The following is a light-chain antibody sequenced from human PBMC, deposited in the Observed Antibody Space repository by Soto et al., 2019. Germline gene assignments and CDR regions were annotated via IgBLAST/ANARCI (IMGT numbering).Light chain of an antibody. Sequence: IVLTQCPGTLSLSPGERGTLSCRASQGVASNYLGWYQQKPGQAPRLLIYGASSRATDIPDRFSGSGSGTDFTLTISRLEPEDFAVYYCQQYGSSPGTFGQGTKVDIK. CDR1: QGVASNY. J-gene: IGKJ1*01. V-gene: IGKV3-20*01. CDR2: GAS. CDR3: QQYGSSPGT.